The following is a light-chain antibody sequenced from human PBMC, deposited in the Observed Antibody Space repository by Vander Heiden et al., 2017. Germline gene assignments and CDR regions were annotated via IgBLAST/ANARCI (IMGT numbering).Light chain of an antibody. CDR3: QQSYSTPS. V-gene: IGKV1-39*01. CDR2: AAS. CDR1: QSISSY. J-gene: IGKJ3*01. Sequence: DIQMTQSPSSLSASVGDRVTITCRASQSISSYLNWYQQKPGKAPKLLIYAASSLQSGDQSRFSGSGSGTDFTLTISSLQPEDFATYYCQQSYSTPSFGPGTKVDIK.